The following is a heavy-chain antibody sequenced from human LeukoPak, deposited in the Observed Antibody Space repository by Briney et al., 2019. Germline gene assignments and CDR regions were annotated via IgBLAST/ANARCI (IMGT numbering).Heavy chain of an antibody. CDR3: AELGITMIGGV. Sequence: GGSLRLSCAASGFPFSTYWMSWVRQAPGKGLEWVANINQDGTEKYYVDSVKGRFTISRDNAKNSLYLQMNSLRAEDTAVYYCAELGITMIGGVWGKGTTVTISS. D-gene: IGHD3-10*02. V-gene: IGHV3-7*01. CDR1: GFPFSTYW. CDR2: INQDGTEK. J-gene: IGHJ6*04.